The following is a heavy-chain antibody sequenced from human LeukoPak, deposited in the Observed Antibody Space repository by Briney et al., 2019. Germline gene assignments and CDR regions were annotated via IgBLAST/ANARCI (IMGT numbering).Heavy chain of an antibody. CDR1: GFTFSSYW. J-gene: IGHJ6*02. CDR3: AREEGSSWYYYYYGMDV. D-gene: IGHD6-13*01. Sequence: PGGSLRLSCAASGFTFSSYWMHWVRQAPGKGLVWVSRINSDGSSTSYADSVKGRFTISRDNAKNTLYLQMNSPRAEDTAVYYCAREEGSSWYYYYYGMDVWGQGTTVTVSS. V-gene: IGHV3-74*01. CDR2: INSDGSST.